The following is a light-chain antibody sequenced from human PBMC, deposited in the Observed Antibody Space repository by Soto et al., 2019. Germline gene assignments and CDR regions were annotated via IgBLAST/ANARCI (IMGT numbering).Light chain of an antibody. CDR3: HQRSNWPPLT. V-gene: IGKV3-11*01. CDR1: QSVSSY. J-gene: IGKJ3*01. CDR2: DAS. Sequence: EIVLTQSPATLSLSPGERATLSCRASQSVSSYLAWYQQKPGQAPRLLIYDASNSATGIPARFSGSGSGTDFTLTISSLEPEDFAVYYCHQRSNWPPLTFGPGTKVDIK.